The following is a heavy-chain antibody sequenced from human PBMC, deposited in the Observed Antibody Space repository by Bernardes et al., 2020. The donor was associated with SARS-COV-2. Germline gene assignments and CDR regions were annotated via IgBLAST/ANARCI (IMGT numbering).Heavy chain of an antibody. CDR3: ASRGRGSGSYV. CDR2: IYYSGST. V-gene: IGHV4-39*01. CDR1: GGSISSSSYY. J-gene: IGHJ4*02. Sequence: SEALSLTCTVSGGSISSSSYYWGWLLQPPGKGLEWIGSIYYSGSTYYNPSPKSRVTISVDTSKNQFSLKLSSVTAADTAVYYCASRGRGSGSYVWGQGTLVTVSS. D-gene: IGHD1-26*01.